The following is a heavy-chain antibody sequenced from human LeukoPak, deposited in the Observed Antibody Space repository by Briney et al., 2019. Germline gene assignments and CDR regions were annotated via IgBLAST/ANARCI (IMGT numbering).Heavy chain of an antibody. Sequence: PSETLSLTCTVSGGSISSYYWSWIRQPAGKGLEWIGRIYTSGSTNYNPSLKSRVTMSVDTSKNQFSLKLSSVTAADTAVYYCARDTGIAVAGTVENWGQGTLVTVSS. V-gene: IGHV4-4*07. CDR3: ARDTGIAVAGTVEN. J-gene: IGHJ4*02. CDR2: IYTSGST. CDR1: GGSISSYY. D-gene: IGHD6-19*01.